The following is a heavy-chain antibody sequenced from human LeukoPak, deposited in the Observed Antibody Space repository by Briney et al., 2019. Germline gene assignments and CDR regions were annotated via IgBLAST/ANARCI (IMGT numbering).Heavy chain of an antibody. CDR3: ARDPSLHSSSSYNF. J-gene: IGHJ4*02. Sequence: ASVKVSCKASGYTFTSYDINWVRQATGQGLEWMGWMNPNSGNTGYAQKFQGRVTMPRDTSITTAYMELSSLSSEDTAIYYCARDPSLHSSSSYNFWGQGTLVTVSS. D-gene: IGHD6-6*01. CDR2: MNPNSGNT. CDR1: GYTFTSYD. V-gene: IGHV1-8*01.